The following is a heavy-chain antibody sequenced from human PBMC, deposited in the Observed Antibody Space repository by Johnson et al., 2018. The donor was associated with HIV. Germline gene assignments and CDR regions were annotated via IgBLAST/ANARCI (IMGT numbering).Heavy chain of an antibody. D-gene: IGHD1-26*01. V-gene: IGHV3-20*04. CDR1: GFTFDDYD. J-gene: IGHJ3*02. CDR2: INWNGGST. Sequence: EVQLVESGGGVVRPGGSLRLSCAASGFTFDDYDMSWVRQAPGQGLEWVSNINWNGGSTGYAESVKGRFTISRDNAKNSLYLQMNSLIVEDTAFYYCARDQGFRVGPIADDAFDSWGQGTVVTVSS. CDR3: ARDQGFRVGPIADDAFDS.